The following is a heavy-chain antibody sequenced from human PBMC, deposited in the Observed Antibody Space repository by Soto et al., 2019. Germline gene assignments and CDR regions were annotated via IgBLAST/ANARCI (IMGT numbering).Heavy chain of an antibody. CDR1: GGSMSSSSYY. Sequence: PSETLSLTCTVSGGSMSSSSYYWGWILQPPGKGLEWIGSVYYSGTTYYNPSLKSRVTTSVDTPKSQFSLKLSSVTAADTAVYYCARQWHSGNYRDYFDYWGQGTLVSVS. CDR3: ARQWHSGNYRDYFDY. J-gene: IGHJ4*02. CDR2: VYYSGTT. D-gene: IGHD1-26*01. V-gene: IGHV4-39*01.